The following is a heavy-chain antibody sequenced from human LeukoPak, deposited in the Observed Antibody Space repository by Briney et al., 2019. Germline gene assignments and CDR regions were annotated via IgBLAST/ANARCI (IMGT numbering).Heavy chain of an antibody. D-gene: IGHD5-12*01. CDR2: INPSGGST. CDR1: GYTFTSYY. CDR3: ASENSGYDYGLYY. V-gene: IGHV1-46*01. J-gene: IGHJ4*02. Sequence: ASVKVSCKASGYTFTSYYMHWVRQAPGQGLEWMGIINPSGGSTSYAQKFQGRVTMTRDTSTSTVYMELGSLRPEDTAVYYCASENSGYDYGLYYWGQGTLVTVSS.